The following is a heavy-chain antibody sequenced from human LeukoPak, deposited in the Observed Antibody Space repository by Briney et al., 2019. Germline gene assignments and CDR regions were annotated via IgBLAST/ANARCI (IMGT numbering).Heavy chain of an antibody. CDR3: AKDMVGGSSGYYWYFDY. CDR2: ISSSSSYI. D-gene: IGHD3-22*01. CDR1: GFTFSSYS. V-gene: IGHV3-21*01. Sequence: PGGSLRLSCVASGFTFSSYSMNWVRQAPGKGLEWVSFISSSSSYIYYADSVKGRFTISRDNSKNTLYLQMNSLRAEDTAVYYCAKDMVGGSSGYYWYFDYWGQGTLVTVSS. J-gene: IGHJ4*02.